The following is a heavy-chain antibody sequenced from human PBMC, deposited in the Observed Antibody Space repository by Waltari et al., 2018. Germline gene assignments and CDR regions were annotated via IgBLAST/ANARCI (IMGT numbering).Heavy chain of an antibody. Sequence: QLQLQESGPGLVKPSETLSLTCTVSGGSISSSSYYWGWIRQPPGKGLEWIGSIYYSGSTHYTPALKSRVTISVDRSKNQFSLKLSSVTAADTAVYYCARAGTGTYQRGLYYFDYWGQGTLVTVSS. CDR2: IYYSGST. CDR3: ARAGTGTYQRGLYYFDY. V-gene: IGHV4-39*07. J-gene: IGHJ4*02. CDR1: GGSISSSSYY. D-gene: IGHD1-7*01.